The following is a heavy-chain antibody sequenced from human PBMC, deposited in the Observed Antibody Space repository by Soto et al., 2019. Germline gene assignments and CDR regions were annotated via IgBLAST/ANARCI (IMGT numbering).Heavy chain of an antibody. Sequence: SETLSLTCAVYGGSFSGYYWSWIRQPPGKGLEWIGEINHSGSTNYNPSLKSRVTISVDTSKNQFSLKLSSVTAADTAVYYCARTTARRITNKGHSSGWYPKFDYWGQGTLVTVSS. J-gene: IGHJ4*02. CDR2: INHSGST. CDR3: ARTTARRITNKGHSSGWYPKFDY. V-gene: IGHV4-34*01. D-gene: IGHD6-19*01. CDR1: GGSFSGYY.